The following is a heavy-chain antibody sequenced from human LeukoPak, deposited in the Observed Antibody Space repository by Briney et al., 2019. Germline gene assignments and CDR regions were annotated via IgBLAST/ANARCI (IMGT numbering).Heavy chain of an antibody. J-gene: IGHJ4*02. D-gene: IGHD1-26*01. V-gene: IGHV3-23*01. CDR2: ISGSGSIT. Sequence: PGGSLRLSCAASGFTFSGSALHWVRQAPGKGLEWVSGISGSGSITYYADSVKGRFTISRDNSKNTLHLQMNSLRAEDTAVYYCAKGPYSGTYFDYWGQGTLVTVSS. CDR1: GFTFSGSA. CDR3: AKGPYSGTYFDY.